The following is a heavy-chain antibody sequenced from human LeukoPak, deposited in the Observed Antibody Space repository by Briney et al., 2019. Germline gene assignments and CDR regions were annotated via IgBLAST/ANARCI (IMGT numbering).Heavy chain of an antibody. CDR3: ARVVHPYDYESSGLTYDAFDI. CDR2: INTNTGNP. J-gene: IGHJ3*02. Sequence: ASVKVSCKASGYTFISYGMNWVRQAPGQGLEWMGWINTNTGNPTYAQGFTGRFVFSLDTSVNTAYLQISSLKAEDTAVYYCARVVHPYDYESSGLTYDAFDIWGQGTMVTVSS. V-gene: IGHV7-4-1*02. CDR1: GYTFISYG. D-gene: IGHD3-22*01.